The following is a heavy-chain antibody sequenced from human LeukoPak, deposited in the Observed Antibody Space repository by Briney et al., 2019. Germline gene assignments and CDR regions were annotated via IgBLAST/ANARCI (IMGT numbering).Heavy chain of an antibody. Sequence: SETLSLTCTVSGGSISSSSYSWGWIRQPPGKGLEWIGSIYYSGSTYYNPSLKSRVTISVDTSKNQFSLKLSSVTAADTAVYYCADQDSSGRFDYWGQGTLVTVSS. CDR2: IYYSGST. J-gene: IGHJ4*02. CDR1: GGSISSSSYS. D-gene: IGHD6-19*01. CDR3: ADQDSSGRFDY. V-gene: IGHV4-39*01.